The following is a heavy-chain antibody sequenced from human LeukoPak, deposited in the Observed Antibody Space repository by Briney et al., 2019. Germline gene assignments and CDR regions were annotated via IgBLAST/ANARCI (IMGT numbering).Heavy chain of an antibody. V-gene: IGHV3-11*01. CDR3: ARDFTHTAVVIYYYGLDV. D-gene: IGHD5-18*01. J-gene: IGHJ6*02. CDR1: GFTFSDYY. CDR2: ISLSGSTV. Sequence: GGSLRLSCAASGFTFSDYYMGWVRQAPGKGLEWVSYISLSGSTVYYADSVKGRFTISRDNAKNSRYLQMNSLRAEDTAVCYCARDFTHTAVVIYYYGLDVWGQGTTVTVSS.